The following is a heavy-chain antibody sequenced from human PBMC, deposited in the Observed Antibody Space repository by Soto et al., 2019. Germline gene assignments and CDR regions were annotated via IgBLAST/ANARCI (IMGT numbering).Heavy chain of an antibody. J-gene: IGHJ4*02. CDR1: GYTFTSYD. Sequence: GASVKVSCKASGYTFTSYDIDWVRQATGQGLEWMGWMNPNSGNTGYAQKFQGRVTMTRNTSISTAYMELSSLRSEDTAVHYCARGSLQYYYDSSGYYYWGQGTLVTVSS. D-gene: IGHD3-22*01. CDR3: ARGSLQYYYDSSGYYY. CDR2: MNPNSGNT. V-gene: IGHV1-8*01.